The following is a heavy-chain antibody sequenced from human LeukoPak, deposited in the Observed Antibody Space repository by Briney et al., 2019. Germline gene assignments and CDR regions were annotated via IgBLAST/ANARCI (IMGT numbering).Heavy chain of an antibody. CDR3: ARVEWVRPARDYYYGMDV. CDR1: GGTFSSYA. V-gene: IGHV1-69*13. J-gene: IGHJ6*02. CDR2: IIPIFGTA. D-gene: IGHD1-26*01. Sequence: SVKVSCKASGGTFSSYAISWVRQAPGQGLEWMGGIIPIFGTANYAQKFQGRVTITADESTSIAYMELSSLRSKDTAVYYCARVEWVRPARDYYYGMDVWGQGTTVTVSS.